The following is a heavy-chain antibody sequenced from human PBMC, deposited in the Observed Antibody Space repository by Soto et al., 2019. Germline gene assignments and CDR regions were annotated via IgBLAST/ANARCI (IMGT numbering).Heavy chain of an antibody. V-gene: IGHV4-4*02. CDR3: ATLPPRIVVVVLPIPS. D-gene: IGHD2-15*01. CDR1: GGSISSTNW. J-gene: IGHJ4*02. Sequence: QVQLQQSGPRLARPSGTLSLTCVVSGGSISSTNWWTWVRQTPGKGLEWIGEIYHTGSTKYNPSLKNRVTIPLDKSNNQFSLNLKSVTAADTAVYYCATLPPRIVVVVLPIPSWGQGTLVTVSS. CDR2: IYHTGST.